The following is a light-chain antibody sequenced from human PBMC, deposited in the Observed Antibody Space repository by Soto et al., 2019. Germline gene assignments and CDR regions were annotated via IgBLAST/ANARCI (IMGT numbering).Light chain of an antibody. CDR3: QQFKSYPLT. V-gene: IGKV1-9*01. Sequence: DIQLTQSPSFLSASVGDRVTVACRASRASSSCLTCYQQKPGKAPKLLIDAASTLQSGVPSRFSSSGSGTEFPLTISNLEPEDFATSYFQQFKSYPLTFGGGTKVEIQ. J-gene: IGKJ4*01. CDR2: AAS. CDR1: RASSSC.